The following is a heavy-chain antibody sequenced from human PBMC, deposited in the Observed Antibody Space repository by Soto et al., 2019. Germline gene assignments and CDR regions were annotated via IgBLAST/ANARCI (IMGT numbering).Heavy chain of an antibody. V-gene: IGHV1-69*13. CDR2: IIPIFGTA. D-gene: IGHD2-15*01. CDR1: GGTFSSYA. CDR3: ARGGEYCSGGSCYSVVYYYYGMDV. J-gene: IGHJ6*02. Sequence: ASVKVSCKASGGTFSSYAISWVRQAPGQGLEWMGGIIPIFGTANYAQKFQGRVTITADESTSTAYMELSSLRSEDTAVYYCARGGEYCSGGSCYSVVYYYYGMDVWGQGTTVTVSS.